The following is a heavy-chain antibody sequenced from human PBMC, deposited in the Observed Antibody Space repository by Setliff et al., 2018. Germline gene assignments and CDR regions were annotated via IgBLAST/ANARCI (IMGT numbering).Heavy chain of an antibody. CDR1: GYMFKSHG. D-gene: IGHD2-15*01. Sequence: ASVKVSCKASGYMFKSHGINWMRQAPGQGFEWMGWISTYNGNTKSAQKFQGRFTMTTDTSTSTAYMELRSLRYDDTAVYYCALSSLSICSGGNCPNVFDVWGQGTMVTVS. J-gene: IGHJ3*01. CDR3: ALSSLSICSGGNCPNVFDV. CDR2: ISTYNGNT. V-gene: IGHV1-18*04.